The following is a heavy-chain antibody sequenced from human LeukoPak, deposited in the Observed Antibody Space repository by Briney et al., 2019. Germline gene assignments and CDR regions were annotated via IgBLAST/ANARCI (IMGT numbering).Heavy chain of an antibody. D-gene: IGHD6-13*01. J-gene: IGHJ4*02. CDR3: AREPSIAAAGTWVDY. CDR2: IKQDGSEK. V-gene: IGHV3-7*01. CDR1: GFTFSSYW. Sequence: GGSLRLSCAASGFTFSSYWMSWVRQAPGKGLGWVANIKQDGSEKYYVDSVKGRFTIPRDNAKNSLYLQMNSLRAEDTAVYYCAREPSIAAAGTWVDYWGQGTLVTVSS.